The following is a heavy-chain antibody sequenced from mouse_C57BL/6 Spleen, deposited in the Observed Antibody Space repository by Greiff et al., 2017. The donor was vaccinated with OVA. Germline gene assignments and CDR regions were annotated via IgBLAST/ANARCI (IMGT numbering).Heavy chain of an antibody. CDR3: VRITTSYAMDY. CDR1: GFSFNTYA. Sequence: DVKLVESGGGLVQPKGSLKLSCAASGFSFNTYAMNWVRQAPGKGLEWVARIRSKSNNYATYYADSVKDRFTISRDDSESMLYLQMNNLKTEDTAMYYCVRITTSYAMDYWGQGTSVTVSS. CDR2: IRSKSNNYAT. J-gene: IGHJ4*01. V-gene: IGHV10-1*01. D-gene: IGHD1-1*01.